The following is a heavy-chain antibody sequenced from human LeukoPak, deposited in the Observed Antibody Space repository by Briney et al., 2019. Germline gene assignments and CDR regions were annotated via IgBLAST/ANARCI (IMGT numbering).Heavy chain of an antibody. CDR1: GFTFSSYG. J-gene: IGHJ6*03. CDR2: ISGSGGST. D-gene: IGHD4-17*01. Sequence: PGGSLRLSCAASGFTFSSYGMSWVRQAPGKGLEWVSAISGSGGSTYYADSVKGRFTISRDNSKNTLYLQMNSLRAEDTAVYYCAKERNALIYGDSNMNVWGKGTTVTISS. CDR3: AKERNALIYGDSNMNV. V-gene: IGHV3-23*01.